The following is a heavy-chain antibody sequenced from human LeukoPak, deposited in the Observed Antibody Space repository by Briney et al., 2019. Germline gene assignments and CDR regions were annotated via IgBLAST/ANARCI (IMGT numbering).Heavy chain of an antibody. CDR1: GGSISSGDYY. V-gene: IGHV4-30-4*08. CDR3: ARVYKHRIVGATHFDY. Sequence: PSQTLSLTCTVSGGSISSGDYYWSWIRQPPGKGLEWIGYIYYSGSTYYNPSLKSRVTISVDTSKNQFYLKLSSVTAADTAVYYCARVYKHRIVGATHFDYWGQGTLVTVSS. CDR2: IYYSGST. D-gene: IGHD1-26*01. J-gene: IGHJ4*02.